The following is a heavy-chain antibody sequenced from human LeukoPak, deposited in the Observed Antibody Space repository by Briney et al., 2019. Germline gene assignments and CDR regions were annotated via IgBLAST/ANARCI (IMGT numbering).Heavy chain of an antibody. D-gene: IGHD4-17*01. V-gene: IGHV4-38-2*02. Sequence: KSSETLSLTCTVSGYSISSGYYWGWIRQPPGKGLEWIGSIYHSGSTYYNPSLKSRVTISVDTSKNQFSLKLSSVTAADTAVYYCARDKGDYGDYGPLYYFDYWGQGTLVTVSS. CDR2: IYHSGST. J-gene: IGHJ4*02. CDR3: ARDKGDYGDYGPLYYFDY. CDR1: GYSISSGYY.